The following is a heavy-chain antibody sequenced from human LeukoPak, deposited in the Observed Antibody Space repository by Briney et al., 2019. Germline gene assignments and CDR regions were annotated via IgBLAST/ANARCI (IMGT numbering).Heavy chain of an antibody. Sequence: GGSLRLSCAASGFTFSSYEMNWVRQAPGKGLEWVSYISSSGSTIYYADSVKGRFTISRDNAKNSLYLQMNSLRAEDTAVYYCARDGVTGTTLDYWGQGTLVTVSS. J-gene: IGHJ4*02. CDR2: ISSSGSTI. D-gene: IGHD1-20*01. V-gene: IGHV3-48*03. CDR1: GFTFSSYE. CDR3: ARDGVTGTTLDY.